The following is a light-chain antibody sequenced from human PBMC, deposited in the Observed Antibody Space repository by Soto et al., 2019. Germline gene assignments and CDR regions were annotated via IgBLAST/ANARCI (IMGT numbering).Light chain of an antibody. Sequence: QSALTQPASVSGSPGQSITISCTGTSSDVGGYNYVSWYQHHPGKAPKLMIYDVSSRPSGVSYRFSGSKSGNTASLTISGLQVEDEADYYCSSYTSSTTEVFGTGTKLSVL. V-gene: IGLV2-14*03. CDR3: SSYTSSTTEV. J-gene: IGLJ1*01. CDR2: DVS. CDR1: SSDVGGYNY.